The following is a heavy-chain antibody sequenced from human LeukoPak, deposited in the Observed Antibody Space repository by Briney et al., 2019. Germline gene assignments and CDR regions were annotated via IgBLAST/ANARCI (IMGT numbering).Heavy chain of an antibody. CDR1: GGSISSGGYY. Sequence: PSETLSLTCTVSGGSISSGGYYWSWLRQHPGKGLEWIGYIYYSGSTYYNPSLKSRVTISVDTSKNQFSLKLSSVTAADTAVYYCARGGADILDYWGQGTLVTVSS. CDR3: ARGGADILDY. V-gene: IGHV4-31*03. D-gene: IGHD3-9*01. J-gene: IGHJ4*02. CDR2: IYYSGST.